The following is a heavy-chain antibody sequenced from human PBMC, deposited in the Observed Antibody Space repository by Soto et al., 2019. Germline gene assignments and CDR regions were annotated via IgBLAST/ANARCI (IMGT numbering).Heavy chain of an antibody. CDR3: AKAQLERRYYFDY. CDR2: ISGSGVST. Sequence: EVQLLESGGGLVQPGGSLRLSCAASGFTFSSHAMSWVRQAPGKGLEWVSIISGSGVSTYYADSVKGRFTISRDNSKNTLYLQMNGLRADDTAVYYCAKAQLERRYYFDYWGQGTLVTVSS. CDR1: GFTFSSHA. J-gene: IGHJ4*02. D-gene: IGHD1-1*01. V-gene: IGHV3-23*01.